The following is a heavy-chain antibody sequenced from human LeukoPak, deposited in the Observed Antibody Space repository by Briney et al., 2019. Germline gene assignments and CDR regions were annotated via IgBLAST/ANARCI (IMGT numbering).Heavy chain of an antibody. V-gene: IGHV4-34*01. J-gene: IGHJ6*02. CDR3: ARLVVPAAIRYYYYGMDV. D-gene: IGHD2-2*02. CDR1: GGSFSGYY. CDR2: INHSGST. Sequence: SETLSLTCAVYGGSFSGYYWSWIRQPPGKGLERIGEINHSGSTNYNPSLKSRVTISVDTSKNQFSLKLSSVTAADTAVYYCARLVVPAAIRYYYYGMDVWGQGTTVTVSS.